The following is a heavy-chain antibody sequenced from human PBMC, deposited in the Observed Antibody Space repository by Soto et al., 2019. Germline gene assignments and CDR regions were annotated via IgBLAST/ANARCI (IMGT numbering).Heavy chain of an antibody. CDR1: GGSVSGYY. V-gene: IGHV4-34*01. D-gene: IGHD2-2*01. Sequence: SETLSLTCAVYGGSVSGYYWSLIRQPPGKGLEWIGDIYHSGSTNYNPSLKSRVTISVDTSKNQFSLKLSSVTAADTAVYYCARLYCSSTSCYPSRYYYYYMDVWGKGTTVTVSS. CDR2: IYHSGST. J-gene: IGHJ6*03. CDR3: ARLYCSSTSCYPSRYYYYYMDV.